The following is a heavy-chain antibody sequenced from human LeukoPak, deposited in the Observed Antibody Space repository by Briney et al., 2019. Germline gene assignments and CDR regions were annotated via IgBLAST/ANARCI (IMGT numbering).Heavy chain of an antibody. V-gene: IGHV1-46*01. J-gene: IGHJ4*02. CDR1: GYTFTSYY. CDR3: ARDIAARHPGDY. D-gene: IGHD6-6*01. Sequence: GASVKVSCKASGYTFTSYYMHWVRQAPGQGLEWMGIINPSGGSTTYAQKFQGRVTMTRDTSTSTVYMELSSLRSEDTAVYYCARDIAARHPGDYWGQGTLVTVSS. CDR2: INPSGGST.